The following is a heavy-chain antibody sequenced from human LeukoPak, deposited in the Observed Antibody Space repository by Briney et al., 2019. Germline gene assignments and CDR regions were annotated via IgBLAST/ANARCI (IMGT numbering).Heavy chain of an antibody. Sequence: PSETLSLTCTVSGGSISSYYWSWIRQPPGKGLEWIGYIYYSGSTNYNPSLKSRVTISVDTSKNQSSLKLSSVTAADTAVYYCAGTTVRGNWFDPWGRGTLVTVSS. CDR2: IYYSGST. D-gene: IGHD4-17*01. CDR3: AGTTVRGNWFDP. V-gene: IGHV4-59*01. J-gene: IGHJ5*02. CDR1: GGSISSYY.